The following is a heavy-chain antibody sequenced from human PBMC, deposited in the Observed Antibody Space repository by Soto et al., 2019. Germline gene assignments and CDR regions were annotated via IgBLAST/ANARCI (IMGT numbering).Heavy chain of an antibody. V-gene: IGHV3-74*01. D-gene: IGHD2-2*01. CDR3: ARAPRHRTSSVIWYYYYYGMDV. CDR2: INGDGSST. CDR1: GFPFSAYW. Sequence: GGSLRLSCVASGFPFSAYWMHWVRQAPGKGLVWVSRINGDGSSTDYADSVKGRFTISRDNAKNILYLQVKSLRAEDTAVYYCARAPRHRTSSVIWYYYYYGMDVWGQGTTVTVSS. J-gene: IGHJ6*02.